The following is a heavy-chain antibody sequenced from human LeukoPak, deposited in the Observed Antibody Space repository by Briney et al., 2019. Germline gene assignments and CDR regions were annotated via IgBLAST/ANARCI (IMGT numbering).Heavy chain of an antibody. V-gene: IGHV3-48*03. CDR3: GKKLTGTTYFDF. Sequence: GGSLRLSCAASGFTLSSYEMNWVRQAPGKGLEWISYICDSGNTPYYADSVKGRFSISRDNAKNTLYLQMNGLRAEDTAVYYWGKKLTGTTYFDFWGQGTLVTVSS. D-gene: IGHD1-1*01. CDR1: GFTLSSYE. CDR2: ICDSGNTP. J-gene: IGHJ4*02.